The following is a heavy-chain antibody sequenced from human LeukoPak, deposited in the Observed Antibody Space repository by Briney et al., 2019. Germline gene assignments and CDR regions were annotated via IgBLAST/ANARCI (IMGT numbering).Heavy chain of an antibody. Sequence: ASVKVSCKASGYTFTRYYMHWVRQAPGQGLEWMGIINPSGGSTSYAQKFQGRVTMTRDTSTSTVYMELSRLRSDDTAVYYCARSHPGTFDYWGQGTLVTVSS. CDR3: ARSHPGTFDY. D-gene: IGHD1-14*01. V-gene: IGHV1-46*01. CDR2: INPSGGST. CDR1: GYTFTRYY. J-gene: IGHJ4*02.